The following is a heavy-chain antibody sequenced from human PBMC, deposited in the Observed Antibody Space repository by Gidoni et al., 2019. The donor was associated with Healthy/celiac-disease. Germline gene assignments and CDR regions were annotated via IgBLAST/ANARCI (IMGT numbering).Heavy chain of an antibody. CDR3: AKDVAWWFDP. CDR2: ISGSGGST. Sequence: EVQLLESGGGLVHPGGSLRLSCAASGFTFSSYAMSWVRQAPGQGLEWVSAISGSGGSTYYADTVKGRFTISRDNSKNTLYLQMNSLRAEDTAVYYCAKDVAWWFDPWGQGTLVTVSS. J-gene: IGHJ5*02. D-gene: IGHD2-15*01. CDR1: GFTFSSYA. V-gene: IGHV3-23*01.